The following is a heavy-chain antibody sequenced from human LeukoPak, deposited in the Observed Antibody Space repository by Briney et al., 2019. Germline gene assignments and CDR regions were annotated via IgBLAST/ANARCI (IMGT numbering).Heavy chain of an antibody. J-gene: IGHJ6*02. CDR3: ARGHYGLDV. CDR1: GFTFSDHY. Sequence: PGGSLRLSCAASGFTFSDHYMSWLRQAPGKGLEWVSYISTSSSYTNYGDSVKGRFTISRDNAKNSLYLQMNSLRAEDTAVYYCARGHYGLDVWGQGTTVTVSS. V-gene: IGHV3-11*06. CDR2: ISTSSSYT.